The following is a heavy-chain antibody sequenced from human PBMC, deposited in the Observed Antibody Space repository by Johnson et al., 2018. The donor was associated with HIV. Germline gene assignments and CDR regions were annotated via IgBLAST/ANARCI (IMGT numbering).Heavy chain of an antibody. Sequence: VQLVESGGGLVNPGGSLRLSCAASGFTFSDYYMSWIRQAPGKGLEWVSYITRSGNTFYYADSVKRRFTLSSAHAKNSLYLKMNSLRAEDTALYYCARGMYYYDTSGYLIRPRAFDIWGKGTVVTVSS. CDR1: GFTFSDYY. V-gene: IGHV3-11*01. CDR2: ITRSGNTF. J-gene: IGHJ3*02. CDR3: ARGMYYYDTSGYLIRPRAFDI. D-gene: IGHD3-22*01.